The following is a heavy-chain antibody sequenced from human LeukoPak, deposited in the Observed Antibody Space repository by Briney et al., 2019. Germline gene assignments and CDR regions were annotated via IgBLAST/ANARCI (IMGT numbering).Heavy chain of an antibody. D-gene: IGHD2-2*01. Sequence: PSETLSLTCTVSGGSISPYYWTWIRQPPGKRLEWIGYIYYSGNTHYNPFLKSRVTISVDTSKNQFSLKLTSVTAADTAVYYCARYCSSASCHDAFDIWGQGAMVTVSS. CDR3: ARYCSSASCHDAFDI. CDR1: GGSISPYY. CDR2: IYYSGNT. V-gene: IGHV4-59*01. J-gene: IGHJ3*02.